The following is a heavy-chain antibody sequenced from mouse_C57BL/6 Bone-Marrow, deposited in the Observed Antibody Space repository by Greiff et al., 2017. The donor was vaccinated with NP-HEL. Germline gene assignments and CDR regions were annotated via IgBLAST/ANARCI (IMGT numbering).Heavy chain of an antibody. V-gene: IGHV1-85*01. J-gene: IGHJ2*01. D-gene: IGHD2-10*02. Sequence: QVHVKQSGPELVKPGASVKLSCKASGYTFTSYDINWVKQRPGQGLEWIGWIYPRDGSTKYNEKFKGKATLTVDTSSSTAYMELHSLTSEDSAVYFCARRGYGNDVLHWGQGTTLTVSS. CDR2: IYPRDGST. CDR1: GYTFTSYD. CDR3: ARRGYGNDVLH.